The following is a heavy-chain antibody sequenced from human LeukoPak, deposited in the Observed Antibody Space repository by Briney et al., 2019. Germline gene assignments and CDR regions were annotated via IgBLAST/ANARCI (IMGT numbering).Heavy chain of an antibody. CDR1: GFTFSSYE. D-gene: IGHD3-9*01. J-gene: IGHJ4*02. V-gene: IGHV3-48*03. Sequence: GGSLRLSCAASGFTFSSYEMNWVRQAPGKGLEWVSYISSSGSTIYYADPVKGRFTISRDNAKNSLYLQMNSLRAEDTAVYYCARVHYDILTGYSYYFDYWGQGTLVTVSS. CDR2: ISSSGSTI. CDR3: ARVHYDILTGYSYYFDY.